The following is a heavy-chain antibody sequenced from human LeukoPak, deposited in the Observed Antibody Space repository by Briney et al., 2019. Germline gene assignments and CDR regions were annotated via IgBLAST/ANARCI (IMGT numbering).Heavy chain of an antibody. CDR1: GGSIGGSAYY. D-gene: IGHD1-26*01. V-gene: IGHV4-39*07. CDR2: ISHSGST. J-gene: IGHJ3*02. Sequence: PSETLSLTCTVSGGSIGGSAYYWAWIRQPPGKGLEWMGSISHSGSTYDNPSLKSRVTISVDTSKNQFSLKLKSVTAADTAVYYCARDHKAGLIWELPGGGDAFDIWGQGTMVTVSS. CDR3: ARDHKAGLIWELPGGGDAFDI.